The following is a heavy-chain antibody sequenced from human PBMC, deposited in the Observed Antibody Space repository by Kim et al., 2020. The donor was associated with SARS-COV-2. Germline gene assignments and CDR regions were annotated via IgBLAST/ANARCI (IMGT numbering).Heavy chain of an antibody. V-gene: IGHV4-39*01. CDR2: MYYSGSA. CDR3: AHGSSSYGRFDF. D-gene: IGHD3-22*01. J-gene: IGHJ4*02. CDR1: GVSISTSGFY. Sequence: GSLRLSCTVSGVSISTSGFYWGWIRQRPGKGLEWIATMYYSGSAYYNPSLQSRITPSVDTSNNQFSLRLSSVTAADMAFYYCAHGSSSYGRFDFWGQG.